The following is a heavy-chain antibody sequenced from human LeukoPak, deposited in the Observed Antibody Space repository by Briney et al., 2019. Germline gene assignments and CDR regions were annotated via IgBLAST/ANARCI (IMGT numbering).Heavy chain of an antibody. V-gene: IGHV3-9*01. D-gene: IGHD3-10*01. CDR1: GFTFDDYA. J-gene: IGHJ4*02. Sequence: PGRSLRLSCAASGFTFDDYAMHWVRQAPGKGLEWVSGISWNSGSIGYADSVKGRFTISRDNAKNSLYLQMNSLRAEDTALYYCAKVDYYGSGSYYPLSYFDYWGQGTLVTVSS. CDR3: AKVDYYGSGSYYPLSYFDY. CDR2: ISWNSGSI.